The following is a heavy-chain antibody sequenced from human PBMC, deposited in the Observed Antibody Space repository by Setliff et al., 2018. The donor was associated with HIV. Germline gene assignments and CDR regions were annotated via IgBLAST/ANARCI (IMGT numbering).Heavy chain of an antibody. CDR1: SGSISSGTYY. CDR3: ARGRYFRDISDSLFDF. V-gene: IGHV4-31*03. J-gene: IGHJ4*02. Sequence: PSETLSLTCTVSSGSISSGTYYWSWIRQYPGKGLEWIGYIDYSGTTFYNPSLEGRLIMSVDPSKNQFSLKLTSVTAADTAVYYCARGRYFRDISDSLFDFWGQGTLVTVSS. D-gene: IGHD2-21*01. CDR2: IDYSGTT.